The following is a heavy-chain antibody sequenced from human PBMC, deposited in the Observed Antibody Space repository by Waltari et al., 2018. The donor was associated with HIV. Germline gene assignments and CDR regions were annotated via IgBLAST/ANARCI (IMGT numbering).Heavy chain of an antibody. CDR1: GFSLSTSGVG. Sequence: QITLKESGPTLVKPTQTLTLTCPFSGFSLSTSGVGVGWFRQPPGKALEWLALIYWDDDKRYSTSLKSRLTITKDTSKNQVVLTMTNMDPVDTATYYCAHRRGPWYFDLWGRGTLVTVSS. J-gene: IGHJ2*01. CDR3: AHRRGPWYFDL. V-gene: IGHV2-5*02. CDR2: IYWDDDK.